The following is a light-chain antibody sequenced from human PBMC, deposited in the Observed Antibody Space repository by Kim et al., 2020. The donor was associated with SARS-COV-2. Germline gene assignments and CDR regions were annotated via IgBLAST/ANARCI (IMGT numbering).Light chain of an antibody. CDR2: QDS. CDR3: QAWDSSTGVYV. CDR1: KVGDKY. Sequence: QGQTASITCSGDKVGDKYACWYQQKPGQSPVLVIYQDSKRPSGIPERFSGSKSGNTATLTIRGTQAMDEADYYCQAWDSSTGVYVFGTGTKGTVL. J-gene: IGLJ1*01. V-gene: IGLV3-1*01.